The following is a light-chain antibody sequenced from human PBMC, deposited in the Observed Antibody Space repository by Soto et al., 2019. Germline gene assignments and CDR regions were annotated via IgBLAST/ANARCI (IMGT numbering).Light chain of an antibody. CDR1: QGIGNY. Sequence: DIPMTQSPSSLSASVGDRVTITCRASQGIGNYLAWYQQKPGKVPKLLIYAASTLQSGVPSRFSGSGSGTDFALTVTSLQPEDVATYYCQRYDSNPFTFGQGTRLEI. J-gene: IGKJ5*01. CDR3: QRYDSNPFT. CDR2: AAS. V-gene: IGKV1-27*01.